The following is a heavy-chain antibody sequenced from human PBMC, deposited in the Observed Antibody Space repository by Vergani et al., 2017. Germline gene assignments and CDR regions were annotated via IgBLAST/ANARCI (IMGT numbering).Heavy chain of an antibody. Sequence: QVQLVQSGAEVKKPGASVKVSCKASGYTFTGYYMHWVRQAPGQGLEWMGWISAYNGNTNYAQKLQGRVTMTTDTSTSTAYMELRSLRSDDTAVYYCARVDSGSYSRGWFDPWGQGTLVTVSS. J-gene: IGHJ5*02. V-gene: IGHV1-18*04. D-gene: IGHD1-26*01. CDR2: ISAYNGNT. CDR1: GYTFTGYY. CDR3: ARVDSGSYSRGWFDP.